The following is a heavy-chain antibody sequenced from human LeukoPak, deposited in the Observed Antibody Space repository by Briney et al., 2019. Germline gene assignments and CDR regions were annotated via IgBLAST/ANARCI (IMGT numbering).Heavy chain of an antibody. CDR1: GFPFSSFS. V-gene: IGHV3-30*04. Sequence: GGSLRLSCAGSGFTSGFPFSSFSMHWVRQAPGKGLEWVSVISYDGSDKQYADSVRGRFTISRDNSKSTVFLQMNGLTVEDTAIYYCARDPAAAGFDSWGQGTLVSVSS. CDR2: ISYDGSDK. J-gene: IGHJ4*02. D-gene: IGHD6-13*01. CDR3: ARDPAAAGFDS.